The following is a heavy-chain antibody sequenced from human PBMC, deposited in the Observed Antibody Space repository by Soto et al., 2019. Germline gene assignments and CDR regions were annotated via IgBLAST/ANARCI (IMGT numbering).Heavy chain of an antibody. D-gene: IGHD6-6*01. CDR3: ARGGSQLAVAGDWFDP. J-gene: IGHJ5*02. Sequence: QVQLVQSGAEVKKPGSSVKVSCKASGGTFSSYAISWVRQAPGQGLEWMGGIIPIFGTANYAQKFQGRVTITADESTSTADMERSSLRSEDTAVYYCARGGSQLAVAGDWFDPWGQGTLVTVSS. CDR1: GGTFSSYA. CDR2: IIPIFGTA. V-gene: IGHV1-69*12.